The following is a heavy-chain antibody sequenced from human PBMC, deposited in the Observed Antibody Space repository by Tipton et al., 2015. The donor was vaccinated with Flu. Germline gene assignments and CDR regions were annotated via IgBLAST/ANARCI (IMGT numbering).Heavy chain of an antibody. D-gene: IGHD3-22*01. CDR2: ISYDGSNK. CDR1: GFTFSSYA. Sequence: SLRLSCAASGFTFSSYAMHWVRQAPGKGLEWVAGISYDGSNKYYADSVKDRFTISRDNSKNTLYLQMNSLRAEDTAVYYCARGEYYDSSGYPLLFDRWGQGTLDTVPS. J-gene: IGHJ5*02. CDR3: ARGEYYDSSGYPLLFDR. V-gene: IGHV3-30*04.